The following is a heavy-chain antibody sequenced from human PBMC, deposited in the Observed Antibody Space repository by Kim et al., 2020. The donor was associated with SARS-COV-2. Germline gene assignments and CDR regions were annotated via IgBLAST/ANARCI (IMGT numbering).Heavy chain of an antibody. CDR1: GGSISSYY. CDR2: IYYSGST. Sequence: SETLSLTCTVSGGSISSYYWSWIRQPPGKGLEWIGYIYYSGSTNYNPSLKSRVTISVDTSKNQFSLKLSSVTAADTAVYYCARSGDDFWSGYHEAEKGYFDYWGQGTLVTVSS. CDR3: ARSGDDFWSGYHEAEKGYFDY. D-gene: IGHD3-3*01. V-gene: IGHV4-59*08. J-gene: IGHJ4*02.